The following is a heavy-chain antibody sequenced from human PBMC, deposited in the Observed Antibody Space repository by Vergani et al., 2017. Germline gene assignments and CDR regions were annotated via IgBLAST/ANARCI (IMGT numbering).Heavy chain of an antibody. V-gene: IGHV1-18*01. J-gene: IGHJ5*02. CDR2: ISAYNGNT. CDR1: GYTFTSYG. D-gene: IGHD3-22*01. CDR3: ARDLGKNYYDSSGSKKGFDP. Sequence: QVQLVQSGAEVKKPGASVKVSCKASGYTFTSYGISWVRQAPGQGLEWMGWISAYNGNTNYAQKLQGRVTMTTDTSTSTAYMELRSLRSEDAAVYYCARDLGKNYYDSSGSKKGFDPWGEGSLVTVSS.